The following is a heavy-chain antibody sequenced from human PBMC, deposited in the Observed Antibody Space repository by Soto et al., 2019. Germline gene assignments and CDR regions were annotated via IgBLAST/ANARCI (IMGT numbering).Heavy chain of an antibody. CDR3: ARIFGRDGYEEAFDI. V-gene: IGHV2-70*04. CDR2: IDWDDDK. CDR1: GFSLSTSGMR. Sequence: SGPTLVNPTQTLTPTCTFSGFSLSTSGMRVSWIRQPPGKALEWLARIDWDDDKFYSTSLKTRLTISKDTSKNQVVLTMTNMDPVDTATYYCARIFGRDGYEEAFDIWGQGAMVTVSS. D-gene: IGHD5-12*01. J-gene: IGHJ3*02.